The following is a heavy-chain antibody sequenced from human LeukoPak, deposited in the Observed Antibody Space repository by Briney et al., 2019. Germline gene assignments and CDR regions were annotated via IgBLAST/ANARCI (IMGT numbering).Heavy chain of an antibody. Sequence: PGRSLRLSCAASGFTFSSYGMHWVRQAPGKGLEWVAVIWYDGSNKYYADSVKGRFTISRDNSKNTLYLQMNSLRAEDTAVYNCARDRVRYCSGGSCYNFDYWGQGTLVTVSS. V-gene: IGHV3-33*01. D-gene: IGHD2-15*01. CDR1: GFTFSSYG. CDR2: IWYDGSNK. J-gene: IGHJ4*02. CDR3: ARDRVRYCSGGSCYNFDY.